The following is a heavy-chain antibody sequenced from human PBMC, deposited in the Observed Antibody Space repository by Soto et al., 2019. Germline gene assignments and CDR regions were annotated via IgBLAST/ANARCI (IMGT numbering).Heavy chain of an antibody. V-gene: IGHV3-48*04. CDR1: GFTFSSYS. D-gene: IGHD1-7*01. J-gene: IGHJ6*02. CDR2: ISSSGSTI. Sequence: GSLRLSCAASGFTFSSYSMNWVRQAPGKGLEWVSYISSSGSTIYYADSVKGRFTISRDNAKNSLYLQMNSLRAEDTAVYYCARAGSTELNYGMDVWGQGTTVTVSS. CDR3: ARAGSTELNYGMDV.